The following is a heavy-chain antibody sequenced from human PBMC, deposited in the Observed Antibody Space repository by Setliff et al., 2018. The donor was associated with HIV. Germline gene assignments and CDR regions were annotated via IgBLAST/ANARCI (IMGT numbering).Heavy chain of an antibody. Sequence: GGSLRLSCAASGFTFDDYGMNWVRQAPGKGLEWVGFIRRKGYGGTTDYAESVKGRFTISRDDSKSIAYLQIKSLKAEDTAVYYCTGVKWDLPYNPQFDYWGQGTLVTVSS. CDR1: GFTFDDYG. V-gene: IGHV3-49*04. D-gene: IGHD1-26*01. CDR3: TGVKWDLPYNPQFDY. CDR2: IRRKGYGGTT. J-gene: IGHJ4*02.